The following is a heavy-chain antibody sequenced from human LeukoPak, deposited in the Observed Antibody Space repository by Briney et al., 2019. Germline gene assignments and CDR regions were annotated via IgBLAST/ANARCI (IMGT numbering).Heavy chain of an antibody. CDR1: GFTFSSHS. V-gene: IGHV3-21*01. CDR3: ARDGNIAACDY. J-gene: IGHJ4*02. CDR2: ISSSTTYI. D-gene: IGHD6-25*01. Sequence: PGGSLRLSCAASGFTFSSHSMNWVRQAPGKGLEWVSSISSSTTYIYYADSVKGRFTISRDNAKNSLNLQMNSLRAVDTAVYYCARDGNIAACDYWGQGTLVTVSS.